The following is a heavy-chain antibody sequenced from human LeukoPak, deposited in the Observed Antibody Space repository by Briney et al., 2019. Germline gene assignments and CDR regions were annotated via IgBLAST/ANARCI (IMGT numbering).Heavy chain of an antibody. J-gene: IGHJ2*01. Sequence: GGSLKLSCAASGFTLSGAAMHWVRQASGKGLEWLGRIRSKADSYTTAYAASVKGRFTVSRDDSKDTAYLQMNSLKTEDTAVYYCRAAVAGDYFDLWGRGTLVTVSS. CDR3: RAAVAGDYFDL. D-gene: IGHD6-19*01. V-gene: IGHV3-73*01. CDR1: GFTLSGAA. CDR2: IRSKADSYTT.